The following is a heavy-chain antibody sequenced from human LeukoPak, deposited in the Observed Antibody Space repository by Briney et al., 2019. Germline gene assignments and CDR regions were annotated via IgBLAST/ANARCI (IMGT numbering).Heavy chain of an antibody. D-gene: IGHD6-13*01. CDR2: ISSSSSYI. CDR1: GFTFSSYI. CDR3: AREAAGTGDY. J-gene: IGHJ4*02. V-gene: IGHV3-21*01. Sequence: GGSLRLSCAASGFTFSSYITNWVRQAPGEGLEWVSSISSSSSYIYYADSVKGRFTISRDTAKNSLYLQMNSLRAEDTAVYYCAREAAGTGDYWGQGTLVTVSS.